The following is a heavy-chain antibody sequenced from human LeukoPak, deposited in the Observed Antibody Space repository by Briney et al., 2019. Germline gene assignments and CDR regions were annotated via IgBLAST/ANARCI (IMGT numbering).Heavy chain of an antibody. CDR1: GFTFSSYE. D-gene: IGHD6-19*01. V-gene: IGHV3-48*03. CDR2: ISSSGSTI. J-gene: IGHJ4*02. Sequence: GGSLRLSCAASGFTFSSYEMNWVRQAPGKGLEWVSYISSSGSTIYYADSVKGRSTMSRDNAKNSLYLQMNSLRAEDTAVYYCARDVGQWLVRGYLDYWGQGTLVTVSS. CDR3: ARDVGQWLVRGYLDY.